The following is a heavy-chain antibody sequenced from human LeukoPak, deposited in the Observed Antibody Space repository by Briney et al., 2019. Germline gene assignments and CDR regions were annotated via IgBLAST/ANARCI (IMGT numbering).Heavy chain of an antibody. CDR1: GFTFGDYA. CDR2: IRSKAYGGTT. J-gene: IGHJ4*02. V-gene: IGHV3-49*04. D-gene: IGHD2-2*01. Sequence: GGSLRLSCTASGFTFGDYAMSWVRQAPGKGLEWVGFIRSKAYGGTTEYAASVKGRFTISRDDSKSIAYLQMNCLKTEDTAVYYCTRDRDIVVVNDYWGQGTLVTVSS. CDR3: TRDRDIVVVNDY.